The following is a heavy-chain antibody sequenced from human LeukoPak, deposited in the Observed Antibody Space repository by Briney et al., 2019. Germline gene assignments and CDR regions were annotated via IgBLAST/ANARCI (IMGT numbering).Heavy chain of an antibody. CDR3: AWTGAYYYYMDV. CDR2: IYYSGST. Sequence: KPSETLSLTCTVSGYSISSGYYWGWIRQPPGKGLEWIGSIYYSGSTYYNPSLKSRVTISVDTSKNQFSLKLSSVTAADTAVYYCAWTGAYYYYMDVWGKGTTVTVSS. V-gene: IGHV4-38-2*02. D-gene: IGHD3/OR15-3a*01. CDR1: GYSISSGYY. J-gene: IGHJ6*03.